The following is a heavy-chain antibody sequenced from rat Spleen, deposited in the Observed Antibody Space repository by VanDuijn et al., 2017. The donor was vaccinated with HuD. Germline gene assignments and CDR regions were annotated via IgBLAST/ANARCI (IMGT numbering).Heavy chain of an antibody. CDR1: GFTFKNYW. CDR2: ISPSGNYT. V-gene: IGHV5-19*01. D-gene: IGHD5-1*01. CDR3: ATTPGRPFAY. Sequence: EVQLVESGGGLVQPGGSLKLSCVASGFTFKNYWMSWIRQAPGKGLEWVASISPSGNYTNYRDSVKGRFTISRDKAKTTLYLKLDSLRSEDTATYYCATTPGRPFAYWGQGTLVTVSS. J-gene: IGHJ3*01.